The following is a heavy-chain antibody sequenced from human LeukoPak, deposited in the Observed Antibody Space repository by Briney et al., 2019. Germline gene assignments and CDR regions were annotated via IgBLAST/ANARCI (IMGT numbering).Heavy chain of an antibody. CDR3: AKDLPWYCSSTSCDPSGGY. V-gene: IGHV3-30*18. D-gene: IGHD2-2*01. J-gene: IGHJ4*02. CDR1: GFTFSSYG. CDR2: ISHDGSNK. Sequence: PGGSLRLSCAASGFTFSSYGMHWVRQAPGKGLEWVAVISHDGSNKYYADSVKGRFTISRDNSKNTLYLQMNSLRAEDTAVYYCAKDLPWYCSSTSCDPSGGYWGQGTLVTVSS.